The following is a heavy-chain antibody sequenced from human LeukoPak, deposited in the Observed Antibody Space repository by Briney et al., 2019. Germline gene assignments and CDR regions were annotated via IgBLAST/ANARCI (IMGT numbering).Heavy chain of an antibody. V-gene: IGHV4-59*12. CDR2: IYYSGST. J-gene: IGHJ5*02. Sequence: SETLSLTCTVSGGSISSYYWSWLRQPPGKGLEWIGYIYYSGSTNDNPSLKSRVTISVDTSKNQFSLKLSSVTPADSAVDYCARDNKKAYYDFWSGLNWFDPWGQGTLVTVSS. D-gene: IGHD3-3*01. CDR1: GGSISSYY. CDR3: ARDNKKAYYDFWSGLNWFDP.